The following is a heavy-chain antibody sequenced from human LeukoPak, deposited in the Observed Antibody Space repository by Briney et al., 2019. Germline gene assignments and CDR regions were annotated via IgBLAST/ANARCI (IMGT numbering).Heavy chain of an antibody. CDR2: INPSGGST. J-gene: IGHJ5*02. D-gene: IGHD6-6*01. Sequence: ASVKVSCIASGYTFTGYYMHWVRQAPGQGLEWMGIINPSGGSTSYVQKFQGRVTMTRDTSTSTVYMELSSLRSEDTAVYYCARDAARYWFDPWGQGTLVTVSS. CDR3: ARDAARYWFDP. V-gene: IGHV1-46*01. CDR1: GYTFTGYY.